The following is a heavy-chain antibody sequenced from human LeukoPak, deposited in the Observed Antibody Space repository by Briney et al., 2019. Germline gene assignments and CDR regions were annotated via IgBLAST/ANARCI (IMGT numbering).Heavy chain of an antibody. Sequence: GGSLRLSCAASGFTFSDYSMNWVRQAPGKGLEWVSYISSSGSTIYYADSVKGRFTISRDNAKNSLYLQMNSLRAEDTAVYYCARDYIGNSYYFDYWGQGTLVTVSS. J-gene: IGHJ4*02. CDR1: GFTFSDYS. V-gene: IGHV3-11*04. D-gene: IGHD4-23*01. CDR2: ISSSGSTI. CDR3: ARDYIGNSYYFDY.